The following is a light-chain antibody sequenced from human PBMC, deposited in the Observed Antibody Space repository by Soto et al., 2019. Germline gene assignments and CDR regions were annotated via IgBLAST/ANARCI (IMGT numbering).Light chain of an antibody. Sequence: QSALTQPASVSGSPGQSITISCTRTNSDLGSFNFVSWYQQHPGKAPKVMIYEVAKRPSGISDRFSGSKSGNTASLTISGLQVEDEADYYCCSDAGTSSYLFGTGTKATVL. V-gene: IGLV2-23*02. CDR1: NSDLGSFNF. CDR3: CSDAGTSSYL. CDR2: EVA. J-gene: IGLJ1*01.